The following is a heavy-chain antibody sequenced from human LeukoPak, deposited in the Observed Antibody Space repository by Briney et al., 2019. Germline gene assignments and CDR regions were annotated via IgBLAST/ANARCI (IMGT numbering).Heavy chain of an antibody. CDR3: AAITYYDFWSGPFAFDI. CDR1: GFTFTSSA. Sequence: SVKVSCKASGFTFTSSAMQWVRQTRGQRLEWIGWIVVGSGNTNYAQKFQERVTITRDMSTSTAYMELSSLRSEDTAVYYCAAITYYDFWSGPFAFDIWGQGTMVTVSS. V-gene: IGHV1-58*02. D-gene: IGHD3-3*01. CDR2: IVVGSGNT. J-gene: IGHJ3*02.